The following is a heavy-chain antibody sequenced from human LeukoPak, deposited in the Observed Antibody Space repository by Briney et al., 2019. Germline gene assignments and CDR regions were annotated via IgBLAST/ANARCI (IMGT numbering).Heavy chain of an antibody. CDR1: GGSIGSSSYD. Sequence: RSSETLSLTCTVSGGSIGSSSYDWGWIRQPRGKGLEWIGSIYYRGSTSYNPSLKSRVTISIATSKNQFSLKLSSVTAADTAVYYCASETSWGQGTMVTVSS. V-gene: IGHV4-39*01. CDR2: IYYRGST. J-gene: IGHJ3*01. CDR3: ASETS.